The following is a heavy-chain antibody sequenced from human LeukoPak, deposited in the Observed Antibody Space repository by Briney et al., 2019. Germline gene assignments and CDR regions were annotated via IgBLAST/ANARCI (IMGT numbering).Heavy chain of an antibody. V-gene: IGHV3-23*01. CDR1: GFTFSSYA. Sequence: GGSLRLSCAASGFTFSSYAMSWVRQAPGKGLEWVSVISGSGDSTSYADSVKGRFTISRDNSKNTLYLQMNSLRAEDTAVYYCAKDPKFSIVVVPAAGEWGQGTLVTVSS. J-gene: IGHJ4*02. CDR3: AKDPKFSIVVVPAAGE. CDR2: ISGSGDST. D-gene: IGHD2-2*01.